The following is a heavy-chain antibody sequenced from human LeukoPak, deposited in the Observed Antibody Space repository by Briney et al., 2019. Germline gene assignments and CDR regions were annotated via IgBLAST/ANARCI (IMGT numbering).Heavy chain of an antibody. J-gene: IGHJ5*02. V-gene: IGHV4-59*01. D-gene: IGHD1-26*01. CDR3: ARERGSYYWFDP. CDR1: GVSISSYY. CDR2: IYYSGST. Sequence: SETLSLTCTVSGVSISSYYWSWIRQPPGKGLEWIGYIYYSGSTNYNPSLKSRVTISVDTSKNQFSLKLSSVTAADTTVYYCARERGSYYWFDPWGQGTLVTVSS.